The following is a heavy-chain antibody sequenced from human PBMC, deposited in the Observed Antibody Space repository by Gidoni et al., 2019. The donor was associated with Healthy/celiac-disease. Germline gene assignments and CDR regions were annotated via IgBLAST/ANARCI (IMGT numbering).Heavy chain of an antibody. CDR2: IYTSGST. CDR3: AREGIAVAGTMDYYYGMDV. J-gene: IGHJ6*02. V-gene: IGHV4-4*07. D-gene: IGHD6-19*01. Sequence: QVQLQESGPGLVKPSETLSLTCTVSGGSISSYYGSWIRQPAGKGLEWIGRIYTSGSTNYNPSLKSRVTMSVDTSKNQFSLKLSSVTAADTAVYYCAREGIAVAGTMDYYYGMDVWGQGTTVTVSS. CDR1: GGSISSYY.